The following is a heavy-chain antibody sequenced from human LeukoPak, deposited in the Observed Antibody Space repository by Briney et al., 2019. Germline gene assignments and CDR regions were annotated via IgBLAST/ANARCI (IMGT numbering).Heavy chain of an antibody. D-gene: IGHD3-10*01. CDR3: ARGYGDWFDP. Sequence: ASVKVSCKASGGXFSSYAISWVRQAPGQGLEWMGRIIPILGIANYAQKFQGRVTITADKSTSTAYMELSSLRSEDTAVYYCARGYGDWFDPWGQGTLVTVSS. J-gene: IGHJ5*02. CDR1: GGXFSSYA. CDR2: IIPILGIA. V-gene: IGHV1-69*04.